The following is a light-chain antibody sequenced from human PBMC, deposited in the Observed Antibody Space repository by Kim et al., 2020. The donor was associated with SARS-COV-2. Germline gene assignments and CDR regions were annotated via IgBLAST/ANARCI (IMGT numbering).Light chain of an antibody. Sequence: VKLTYTLSNEHNDYASTWHQQQPEKSPRFLMKLNTDGSHTKGDGIPDRFSGSTSGAERSLTISSLQSEDEADYYCQTWGTDSNWVFGRGTQLTVL. CDR3: QTWGTDSNWV. V-gene: IGLV4-69*01. CDR2: LNTDGSH. J-gene: IGLJ3*02. CDR1: NEHNDYA.